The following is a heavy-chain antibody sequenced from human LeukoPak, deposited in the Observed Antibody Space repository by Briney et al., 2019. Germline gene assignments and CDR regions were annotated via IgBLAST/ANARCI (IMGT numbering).Heavy chain of an antibody. V-gene: IGHV3-33*01. CDR1: GFTFSDYG. CDR2: IWYDGSNK. Sequence: PGRSLRLSCAASGFTFSDYGMHWVRQAPGKGREWVAVIWYDGSNKYCSDSVKGRFTISRDNSKNTLYLQMNSLRAEDTAVYYCATTASRGPQSAEYFQYWGQGTLVTVSS. CDR3: ATTASRGPQSAEYFQY. J-gene: IGHJ1*01.